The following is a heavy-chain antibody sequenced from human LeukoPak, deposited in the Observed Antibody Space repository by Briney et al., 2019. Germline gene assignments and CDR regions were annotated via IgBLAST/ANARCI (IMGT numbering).Heavy chain of an antibody. Sequence: SETLSLTCTVSGDSISSYYWSWIRQPPGKGLEWIGYIYYSGSTNYNPSLKSRVTISVDTSKNQFSLKPSSVTAADTAVYYCATQYCSSTSCSYPFDPWGQGTLVTVSS. CDR3: ATQYCSSTSCSYPFDP. CDR2: IYYSGST. J-gene: IGHJ5*02. V-gene: IGHV4-59*01. CDR1: GDSISSYY. D-gene: IGHD2-2*01.